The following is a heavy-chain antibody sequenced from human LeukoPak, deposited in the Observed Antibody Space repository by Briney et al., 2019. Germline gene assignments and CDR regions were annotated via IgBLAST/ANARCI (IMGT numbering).Heavy chain of an antibody. V-gene: IGHV4-38-2*02. CDR3: ARSYYDPTRGFDAFDI. Sequence: SETLSLTCTVSGYSISSGYFWGWIRQPPGRGLEWIGSIYHSGNTYYNPSLKSRVSISVDTSKNQFSLKLSSVTAADTAVYYCARSYYDPTRGFDAFDIWGQGTMVTVSS. CDR1: GYSISSGYF. D-gene: IGHD3-22*01. J-gene: IGHJ3*02. CDR2: IYHSGNT.